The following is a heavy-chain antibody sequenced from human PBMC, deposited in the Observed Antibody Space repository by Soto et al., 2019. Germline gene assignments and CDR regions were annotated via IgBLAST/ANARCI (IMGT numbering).Heavy chain of an antibody. CDR2: IYYSGST. D-gene: IGHD3-16*01. CDR3: ARLSMITFGAIRKDAFDA. J-gene: IGHJ3*01. Sequence: QVQLQESGPGLVKPSETLSLTCTVSGDSIRSYYWSWIRQPPGKGLEWIGYIYYSGSTNYNPSLNSRVTISVDTSKNQFSLKLSSVTAADTAVYYCARLSMITFGAIRKDAFDAWGQGTMVTVSS. V-gene: IGHV4-59*08. CDR1: GDSIRSYY.